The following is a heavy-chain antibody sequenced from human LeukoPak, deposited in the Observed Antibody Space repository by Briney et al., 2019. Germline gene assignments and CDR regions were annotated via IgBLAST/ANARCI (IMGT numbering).Heavy chain of an antibody. CDR1: GGSISSSSYX. CDR2: IYYSGST. D-gene: IGHD2-2*01. CDR3: ARRRAAAPFDY. Sequence: SETLSLTCXXSGGSISSSSYXWGWVRQPPGKGVEWIGSIYYSGSTYYNPSLKSRVTISVDTSKNQFSLKLSSVTAADTAVYYCARRRAAAPFDYWGQGTLVTVSS. V-gene: IGHV4-39*01. J-gene: IGHJ4*02.